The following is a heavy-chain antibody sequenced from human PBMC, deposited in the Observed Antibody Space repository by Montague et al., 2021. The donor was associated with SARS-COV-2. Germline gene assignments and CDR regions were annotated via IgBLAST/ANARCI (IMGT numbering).Heavy chain of an antibody. V-gene: IGHV4-59*12. J-gene: IGHJ5*01. CDR1: GYSMNSYY. CDR3: ARGSAYNRFDS. CDR2: IYYSGST. Sequence: SETLSLTCSVSGYSMNSYYCCCLLQTPGKGLQWFVYIYYSGSTNYNPSPKSRVTISVDTSKNQFSLSLTSVTAADTAVYYCARGSAYNRFDSWGQGTLVTVSS.